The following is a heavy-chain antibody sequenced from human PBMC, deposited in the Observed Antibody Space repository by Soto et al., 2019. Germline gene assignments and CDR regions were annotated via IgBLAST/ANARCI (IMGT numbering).Heavy chain of an antibody. CDR1: GFTFSLHS. CDR2: ISTGSTNI. Sequence: GGSLRLSCSASGFTFSLHSMSWVRQAPGKGLEWVSYISTGSTNIHYADSVKGRFTISRDSASSSLYLQMNSLRGDDTAVYYCARGVRTDYYQYYGMDVWGQGTAVTVSS. J-gene: IGHJ6*02. V-gene: IGHV3-48*01. D-gene: IGHD3-9*01. CDR3: ARGVRTDYYQYYGMDV.